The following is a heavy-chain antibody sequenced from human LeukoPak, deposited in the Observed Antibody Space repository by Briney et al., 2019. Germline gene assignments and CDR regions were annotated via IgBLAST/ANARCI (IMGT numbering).Heavy chain of an antibody. D-gene: IGHD1-1*01. CDR3: AKVLSAGRTGYYYYGMDV. Sequence: GGSLRLSCAASGFTFSSYAMSWVRLAPGKGLEWVSAISGSGGSTYYADSVKGQITISRDNSKNTLYLQMNSLRAEDTAVYYCAKVLSAGRTGYYYYGMDVWGQGTTVTVSS. CDR1: GFTFSSYA. CDR2: ISGSGGST. J-gene: IGHJ6*02. V-gene: IGHV3-23*01.